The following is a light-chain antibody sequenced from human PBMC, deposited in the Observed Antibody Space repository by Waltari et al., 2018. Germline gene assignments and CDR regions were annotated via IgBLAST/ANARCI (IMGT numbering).Light chain of an antibody. V-gene: IGLV2-11*01. J-gene: IGLJ3*02. CDR1: SSDVGAYNY. CDR2: DVS. CDR3: CSYAGSSTLV. Sequence: QSALTQPRSVSGSPGQSVTISCTGTSSDVGAYNYVSWYQQHPARAPKLMIYDVSERPPGVSARFSGSKSGNTATLTISGLQADDGADYYCCSYAGSSTLVFGGGTTLTVV.